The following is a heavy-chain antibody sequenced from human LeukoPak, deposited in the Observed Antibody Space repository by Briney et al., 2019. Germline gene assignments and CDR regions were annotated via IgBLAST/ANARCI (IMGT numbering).Heavy chain of an antibody. V-gene: IGHV3-23*01. CDR1: GFTFSNAW. J-gene: IGHJ6*02. CDR3: AKEGGSTDYYYSFYYGMDV. D-gene: IGHD3-22*01. CDR2: ISGGGDTT. Sequence: GGSLRLSCAASGFTFSNAWMNWVRQAPGKGLEWVSAISGGGDTTYYADSVKGRFTISRDNSKNTLNLQMDTLRAEDTAVYYCAKEGGSTDYYYSFYYGMDVWGQGATVTVSS.